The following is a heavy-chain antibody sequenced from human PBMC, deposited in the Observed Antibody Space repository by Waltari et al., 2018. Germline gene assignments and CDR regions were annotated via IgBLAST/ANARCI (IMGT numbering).Heavy chain of an antibody. J-gene: IGHJ4*02. Sequence: GGGLVKPGGSLRLSCAASGFTFSSYSMNWVRQAPGKGLEWVSSISSSSSYIYYADSVKGRFTISRDNAKNSLYLQMNSLRAEDTAVYYCASQVPAATHSPIDYWGQGTLVTVSS. D-gene: IGHD2-2*01. V-gene: IGHV3-21*01. CDR1: GFTFSSYS. CDR3: ASQVPAATHSPIDY. CDR2: ISSSSSYI.